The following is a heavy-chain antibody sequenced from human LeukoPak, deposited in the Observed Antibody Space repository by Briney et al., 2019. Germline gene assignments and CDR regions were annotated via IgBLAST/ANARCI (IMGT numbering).Heavy chain of an antibody. CDR1: VYTFSNDC. CDR3: ARDTTRSSGSTYFDALDM. J-gene: IGHJ3*02. D-gene: IGHD1-1*01. V-gene: IGHV3-7*01. Sequence: GGSLRLSCVSSVYTFSNDCMTGVRQAPGKGVEWVSNKKRDGSRIHYADSVKGRFTISRDNTRNSLFLQMNSLRVEDTALYYCARDTTRSSGSTYFDALDMWGQGTMVSVSS. CDR2: KKRDGSRI.